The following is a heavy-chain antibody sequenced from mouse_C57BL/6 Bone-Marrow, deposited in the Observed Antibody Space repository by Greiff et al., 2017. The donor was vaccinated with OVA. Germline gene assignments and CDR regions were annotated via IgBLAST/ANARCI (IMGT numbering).Heavy chain of an antibody. CDR3: TPDGYYWYCDV. V-gene: IGHV14-1*01. CDR1: GFNIKDYY. D-gene: IGHD2-3*01. Sequence: VQLQQSGAELVRPGASVKLSCTASGFNIKDYYMHWVKQRPEQGLEWIGRIDPEDGDTEYAPKFQGKATMTADTSSNTAYLQLSSLTSEDTAVLFCTPDGYYWYCDVWGTGTTVTVSS. J-gene: IGHJ1*03. CDR2: IDPEDGDT.